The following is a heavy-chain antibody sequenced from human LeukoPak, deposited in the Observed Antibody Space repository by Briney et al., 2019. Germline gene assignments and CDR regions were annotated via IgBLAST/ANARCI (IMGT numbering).Heavy chain of an antibody. CDR3: ATPYSSSSRYFDL. V-gene: IGHV4-39*02. Sequence: SETLSLTCTVPGGSISSSSYYWGWIRQPPGKGLEWIGSIYYSGSTYYNPSLKSRVTISVDTSKNHFSLKLSSVTAADTAVYYCATPYSSSSRYFDLWGRGTLVTVSS. CDR1: GGSISSSSYY. CDR2: IYYSGST. D-gene: IGHD6-13*01. J-gene: IGHJ2*01.